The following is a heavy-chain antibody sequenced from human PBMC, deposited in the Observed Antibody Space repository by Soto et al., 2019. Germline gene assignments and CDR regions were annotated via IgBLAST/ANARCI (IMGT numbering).Heavy chain of an antibody. CDR3: ARLYYDILTGYYFDY. CDR1: GYTFSKYW. Sequence: GESLKISCQASGYTFSKYWIAWVRQMPGKGLEYVGIIYPGDSDTRYSPPFQGQVTISADTSISTAYLQWSSLKASDSAMYYCARLYYDILTGYYFDYWGQGTLVTVSS. J-gene: IGHJ4*02. V-gene: IGHV5-51*01. CDR2: IYPGDSDT. D-gene: IGHD3-9*01.